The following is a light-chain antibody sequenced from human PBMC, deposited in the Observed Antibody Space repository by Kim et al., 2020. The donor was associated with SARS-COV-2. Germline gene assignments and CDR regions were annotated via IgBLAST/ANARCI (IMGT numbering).Light chain of an antibody. CDR1: QSISNY. V-gene: IGKV1-39*01. J-gene: IGKJ2*01. Sequence: IQMTQSPSSLSASVGDRVTITCRASQSISNYLNWYQQRPGKAPKVLIYAASILQSGVPSRFSGSGSGTDFTLTISSLQPEDFATYYCQQSYSDFWEYTFGQGTKLEI. CDR3: QQSYSDFWEYT. CDR2: AAS.